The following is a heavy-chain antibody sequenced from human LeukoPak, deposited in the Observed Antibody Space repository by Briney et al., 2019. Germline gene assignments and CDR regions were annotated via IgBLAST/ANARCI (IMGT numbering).Heavy chain of an antibody. CDR1: GFTFSSYS. D-gene: IGHD2-2*01. CDR3: ARDGYCSSTSCYYNGMDV. V-gene: IGHV3-21*01. Sequence: GGSLRLSCAASGFTFSSYSMNWVRQAPGKGLEWVSSISSSSSYIYYADSVKGRFTISRDNAKNSLYLQMNSLRAEDTAVYYCARDGYCSSTSCYYNGMDVWGQGTTVTVSS. CDR2: ISSSSSYI. J-gene: IGHJ6*02.